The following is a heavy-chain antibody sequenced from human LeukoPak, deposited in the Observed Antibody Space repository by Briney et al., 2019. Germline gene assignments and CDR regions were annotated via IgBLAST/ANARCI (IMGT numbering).Heavy chain of an antibody. J-gene: IGHJ4*02. D-gene: IGHD6-19*01. CDR3: ASSSSGWYSSGFDY. CDR2: ISYDGSNK. V-gene: IGHV3-30*04. CDR1: GFTFSSYA. Sequence: PGGSLRLSCAASGFTFSSYAMHWVRQAPGKGLETVAVISYDGSNKYYADSVKGRFTTSRDNSQNTMYLQMTSLRAEDTAVYYCASSSSGWYSSGFDYCGQGTLVTVSS.